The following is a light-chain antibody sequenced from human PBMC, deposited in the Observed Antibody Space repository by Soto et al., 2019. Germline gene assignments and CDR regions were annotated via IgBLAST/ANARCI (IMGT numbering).Light chain of an antibody. J-gene: IGKJ5*01. CDR2: GAS. V-gene: IGKV3-20*01. CDR3: QHYVISVP. CDR1: QTISGNY. Sequence: EILLTQSPATLSFSTGDRATLSCRASQTISGNYLAWYQQTPGQAPRLLIYGASNRATGIPESFTGSASATDFTPTISRLDTHVSAMYYCQHYVISVPFGQGTRLDIK.